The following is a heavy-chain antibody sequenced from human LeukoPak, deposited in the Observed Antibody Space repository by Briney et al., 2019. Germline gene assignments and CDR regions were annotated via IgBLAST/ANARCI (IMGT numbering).Heavy chain of an antibody. Sequence: SETLSLTCTVSGGSISSYYWSWIRQPPGKGLEWIGYIYYSGSTNYSPSLKSRVTTSVDVSKNQFSLKLNSVTAADTAVYYCARTRSSGTCDYWGQGTLVTVSS. CDR3: ARTRSSGTCDY. D-gene: IGHD1-26*01. J-gene: IGHJ4*02. CDR1: GGSISSYY. V-gene: IGHV4-59*01. CDR2: IYYSGST.